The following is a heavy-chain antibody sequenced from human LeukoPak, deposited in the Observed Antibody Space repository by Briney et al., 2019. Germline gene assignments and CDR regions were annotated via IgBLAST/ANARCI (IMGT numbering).Heavy chain of an antibody. V-gene: IGHV3-23*01. CDR3: AKAPRSRLGVPIDY. D-gene: IGHD3-10*01. Sequence: PGGSLRLSCAASGLTFSSYAMSWVRQAPGKGLEWVSAISGSGGSTYYADSVKGRFTISRDNSKNTLYLQMNSLRAEDTAVYYRAKAPRSRLGVPIDYWGQGTLVTVSS. J-gene: IGHJ4*02. CDR1: GLTFSSYA. CDR2: ISGSGGST.